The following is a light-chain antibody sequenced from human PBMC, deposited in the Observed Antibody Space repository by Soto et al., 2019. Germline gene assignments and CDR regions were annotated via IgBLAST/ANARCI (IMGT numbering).Light chain of an antibody. CDR3: TSYTTSDTWV. Sequence: QSALTQPASVSGSPGQSIAISCTGTGSDVGRYNFVSWYQHHPGKAPKLVIYDVTNRPSGISNRFSGSKSGNTASLTISGLQAEDEADYYCTSYTTSDTWVFGGGTKVTVL. V-gene: IGLV2-14*03. J-gene: IGLJ3*02. CDR1: GSDVGRYNF. CDR2: DVT.